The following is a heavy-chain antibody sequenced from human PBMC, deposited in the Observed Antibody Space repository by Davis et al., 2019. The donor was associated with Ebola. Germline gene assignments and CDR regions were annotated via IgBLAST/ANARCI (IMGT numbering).Heavy chain of an antibody. CDR3: AKPARGNGDYWYFDI. V-gene: IGHV3-72*01. CDR1: GFTFSDHY. D-gene: IGHD2-8*01. J-gene: IGHJ2*01. CDR2: SRNKANSYST. Sequence: GESLKISCAASGFTFSDHYMDWVRQAPGKGLEWVGRSRNKANSYSTDYAASVKGRFTISRDNSKNTLSLQMNSLRAEDAAVYYCAKPARGNGDYWYFDIWGRGTLVTVSS.